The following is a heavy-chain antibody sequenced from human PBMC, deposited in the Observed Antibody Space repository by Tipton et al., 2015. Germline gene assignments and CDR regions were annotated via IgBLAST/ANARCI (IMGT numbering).Heavy chain of an antibody. CDR2: ISSSSSYI. CDR3: ARVNYYGSEYYFDY. J-gene: IGHJ4*02. CDR1: GFTFSSYS. D-gene: IGHD3-10*01. Sequence: VQLVQSGGGLVQPGRSLRLSCAASGFTFSSYSMNWVRQAPGKGLEWVSSISSSSSYIYYADSVKGRFTISRDNAKNSLYLQMSSLRAEDTAVYYCARVNYYGSEYYFDYWGQGTLVTVSS. V-gene: IGHV3-21*01.